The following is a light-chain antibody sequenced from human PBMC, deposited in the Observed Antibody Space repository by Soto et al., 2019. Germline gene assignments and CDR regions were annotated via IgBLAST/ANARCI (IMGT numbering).Light chain of an antibody. CDR2: GAS. CDR1: QSISNTF. CDR3: QQYYISWT. Sequence: EIVLTQSPGTLSLSPGEGATLSCRASQSISNTFLAWYQQRPGQAPRILIYGASRRATGISDRFSGSGSVTDFTLTLSSLEHEAAALYYCQQYYISWTFGQGTKVEMK. V-gene: IGKV3-20*01. J-gene: IGKJ1*01.